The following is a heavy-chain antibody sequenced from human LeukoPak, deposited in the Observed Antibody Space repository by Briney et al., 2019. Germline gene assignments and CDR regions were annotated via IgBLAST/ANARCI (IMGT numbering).Heavy chain of an antibody. CDR3: ASQRGYNYGYNRYFDY. D-gene: IGHD5-18*01. CDR2: IYYSGNT. Sequence: SECVSLTCTVSGGSISSSSYYWGWIRQPPGKGLEWIGSIYYSGNTYFNSSLKSRVTISVDTSKNQFSLKLSSVTAADTAVYYCASQRGYNYGYNRYFDYWGQGTLVTVSS. V-gene: IGHV4-39*01. J-gene: IGHJ4*02. CDR1: GGSISSSSYY.